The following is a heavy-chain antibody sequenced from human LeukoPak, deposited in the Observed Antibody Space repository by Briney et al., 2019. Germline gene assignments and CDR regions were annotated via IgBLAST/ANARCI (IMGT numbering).Heavy chain of an antibody. CDR3: ARETESYSSSWFDP. CDR2: IIPILGTA. V-gene: IGHV1-69*11. CDR1: GGTFSSYA. Sequence: SVKVSCKASGGTFSSYAISWVRQAPGQGLEWMGRIIPILGTANYAQKFQGRVTITADESTSTAYMELSSLRSEDTAVYYCARETESYSSSWFDPWGQGTLVTVSS. J-gene: IGHJ5*02. D-gene: IGHD6-13*01.